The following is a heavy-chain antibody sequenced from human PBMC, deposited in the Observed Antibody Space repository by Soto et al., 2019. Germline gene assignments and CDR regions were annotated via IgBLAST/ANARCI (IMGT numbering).Heavy chain of an antibody. CDR3: ARGLYYYDSRGYWGY. V-gene: IGHV3-48*02. D-gene: IGHD3-22*01. CDR1: GFTFSSYS. J-gene: IGHJ4*02. Sequence: EVQLVESGGGLVQPGGSLRLSYAASGFTFSSYSMNWVRQAPGKGLEWVSYISSSSSTIYYADSVKGRFTISRDNAKNSLYLQMNSLRDEDTAVYYCARGLYYYDSRGYWGYWGQGTLVTVSS. CDR2: ISSSSSTI.